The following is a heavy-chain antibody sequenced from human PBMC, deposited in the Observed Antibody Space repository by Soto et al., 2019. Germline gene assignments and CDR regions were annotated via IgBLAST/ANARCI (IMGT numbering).Heavy chain of an antibody. Sequence: HPGGSLRLSCGASGFIFTSHWMTWVRQAPGKGLEWVASLKQDGSEKFYVDSVKGRFIISRDNDKNSLYLQMNSLTAEDTAVYFCARLGGLGQDYTAYRPFDCWGQGTLVTVSS. D-gene: IGHD4-4*01. CDR2: LKQDGSEK. V-gene: IGHV3-7*01. CDR1: GFIFTSHW. J-gene: IGHJ4*02. CDR3: ARLGGLGQDYTAYRPFDC.